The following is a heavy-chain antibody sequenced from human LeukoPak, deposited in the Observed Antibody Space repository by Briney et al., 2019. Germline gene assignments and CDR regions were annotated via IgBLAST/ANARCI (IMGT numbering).Heavy chain of an antibody. CDR1: GGSISSSSYY. CDR3: ARHGIAVGIDY. CDR2: IYYSGST. V-gene: IGHV4-39*01. Sequence: SETLSLTCTVSGGSISSSSYYWGWIRQPPGKGLEWIGSIYYSGSTYYNPSLKSRVTISVDTSKNQFSLKLSSVAAADTAVYYCARHGIAVGIDYWGQGTLVTVSS. J-gene: IGHJ4*02. D-gene: IGHD6-19*01.